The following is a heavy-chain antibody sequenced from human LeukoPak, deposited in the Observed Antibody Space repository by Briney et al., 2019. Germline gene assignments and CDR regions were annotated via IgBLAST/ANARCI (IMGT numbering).Heavy chain of an antibody. CDR3: ARDIGGTVEVATMNY. Sequence: GGSLRLSCVASGFTGSSHYMSWVRQATGKGLEWVSVIYRGDGTYYADSVKGRFTISRDNSRNTVYLQMSSLRVEDTAVYYCARDIGGTVEVATMNYWGRGTLVTVSS. CDR2: IYRGDGT. D-gene: IGHD5-24*01. V-gene: IGHV3-66*01. J-gene: IGHJ4*02. CDR1: GFTGSSHY.